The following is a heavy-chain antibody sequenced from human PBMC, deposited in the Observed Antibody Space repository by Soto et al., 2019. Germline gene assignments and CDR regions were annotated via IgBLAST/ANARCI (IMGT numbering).Heavy chain of an antibody. CDR2: ISAYNGNT. D-gene: IGHD1-26*01. Sequence: GASVKVSCKASGYTFTSQGISWVRQAPGHGLEGMGWISAYNGNTNYAQKLHGRVNMTTDPSTSTAYMVLRSLRADDTAVYYCASSVSFHHYYYYGMDVWGQGTPVTVSS. CDR3: ASSVSFHHYYYYGMDV. V-gene: IGHV1-18*01. CDR1: GYTFTSQG. J-gene: IGHJ6*02.